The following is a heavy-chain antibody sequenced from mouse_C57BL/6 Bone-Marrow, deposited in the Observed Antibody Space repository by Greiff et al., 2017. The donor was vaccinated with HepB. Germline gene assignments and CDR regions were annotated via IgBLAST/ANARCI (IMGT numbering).Heavy chain of an antibody. CDR3: ASYCRQLRLRKAWFAN. D-gene: IGHD3-2*02. V-gene: IGHV14-3*01. Sequence: EVQLQQSVAELVRPGASVKLSCTASGFNIKNTYMHWVKQRPEQGLEWIGRIDPANGNTKYAPKFQGKATITADTSSNTAYLQLLSLTSEDTAIYYCASYCRQLRLRKAWFANGDRGPGVSVSA. CDR2: IDPANGNT. CDR1: GFNIKNTY. J-gene: IGHJ3*01.